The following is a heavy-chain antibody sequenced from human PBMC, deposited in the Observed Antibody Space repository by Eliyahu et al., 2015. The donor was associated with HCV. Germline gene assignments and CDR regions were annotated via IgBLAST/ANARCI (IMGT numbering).Heavy chain of an antibody. J-gene: IGHJ6*02. Sequence: EVQLXESGGGLVQPGGSLXLSCAASXFXVXXXXXSWVRQAPGKGLEWVSVIYSGGSTYYADSVKGRFTISRDNSKNTLYLQMNSLRAEDTAVYYCAREDYDSSGYFGYYGMDVWGQGTTVTVSS. CDR1: XFXVXXXX. D-gene: IGHD3-22*01. CDR2: IYSGGST. CDR3: AREDYDSSGYFGYYGMDV. V-gene: IGHV3-66*02.